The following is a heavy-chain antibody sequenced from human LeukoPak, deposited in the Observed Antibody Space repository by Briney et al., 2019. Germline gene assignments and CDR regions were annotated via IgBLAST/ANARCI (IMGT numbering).Heavy chain of an antibody. D-gene: IGHD6-13*01. CDR3: AGGLSAAASRNYFDY. V-gene: IGHV3-53*01. Sequence: GGSLRLSCAASGFTVSSNYMSWVRQAPGKGLEWVSVIYSGGSTYYADSVKGRFTISRDNSKNTLYLQMNSLRAEDTAVYYCAGGLSAAASRNYFDYWGQGTLVTVSS. CDR1: GFTVSSNY. J-gene: IGHJ4*02. CDR2: IYSGGST.